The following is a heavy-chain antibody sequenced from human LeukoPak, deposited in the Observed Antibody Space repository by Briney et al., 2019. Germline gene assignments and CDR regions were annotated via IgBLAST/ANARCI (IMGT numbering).Heavy chain of an antibody. Sequence: PSETLSLTCTVSGGSIISDSYYWSWIRQHPGEGLEWIGYIYHSGSTYYNPSLKSRLTLSIDTPKNQFPLKLSSVTAADTAVYYCARDGSYYYYMDVWGKGTTVTVSS. CDR1: GGSIISDSYY. CDR3: ARDGSYYYYMDV. CDR2: IYHSGST. D-gene: IGHD2-2*03. V-gene: IGHV4-31*03. J-gene: IGHJ6*03.